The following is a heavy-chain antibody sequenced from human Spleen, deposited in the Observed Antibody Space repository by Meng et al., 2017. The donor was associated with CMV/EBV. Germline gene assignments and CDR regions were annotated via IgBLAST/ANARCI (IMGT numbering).Heavy chain of an antibody. V-gene: IGHV1-46*01. J-gene: IGHJ6*02. Sequence: ASVKVSCKASGYTFTSYYMHWVRQAPGQGLEWMGIINPSGGSTSYAQMLQGRVTVTRDTSTSTVYMELSSLRSEDTAVYYCARDRYYGSGSYYRDYYYGMDVWGQGTTVTVSS. D-gene: IGHD3-10*01. CDR1: GYTFTSYY. CDR2: INPSGGST. CDR3: ARDRYYGSGSYYRDYYYGMDV.